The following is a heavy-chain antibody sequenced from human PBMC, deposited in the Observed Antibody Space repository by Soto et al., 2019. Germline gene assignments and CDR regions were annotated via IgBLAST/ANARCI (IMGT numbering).Heavy chain of an antibody. CDR1: GGSISSYY. CDR3: ARSRVSGSHYGMDV. Sequence: QVQLQESGPGLVKPSETLSLTCTVSGGSISSYYWSWIRQPPGKGLEWIGYIYYSGSTNYNPSLKSRVTISVATSKNQFSLKLSSVTAADTAVYYCARSRVSGSHYGMDVWGQGTTVTVSS. J-gene: IGHJ6*02. V-gene: IGHV4-59*01. CDR2: IYYSGST. D-gene: IGHD3-10*01.